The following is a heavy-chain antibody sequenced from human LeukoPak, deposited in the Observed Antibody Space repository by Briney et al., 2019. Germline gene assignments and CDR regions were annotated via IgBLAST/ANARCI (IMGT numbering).Heavy chain of an antibody. CDR3: ARDGITMVRGVMVY. CDR2: IYYSGST. J-gene: IGHJ4*02. Sequence: SETLSLTCTVSGGSISSSSYCWGWLRQPPGKGLEWIGSIYYSGSTYYNPSLKSRVTVSVDTSKNQFSLKLSSVTAADTAVYYCARDGITMVRGVMVYWGQGTLVTVSS. V-gene: IGHV4-39*07. D-gene: IGHD3-10*01. CDR1: GGSISSSSYC.